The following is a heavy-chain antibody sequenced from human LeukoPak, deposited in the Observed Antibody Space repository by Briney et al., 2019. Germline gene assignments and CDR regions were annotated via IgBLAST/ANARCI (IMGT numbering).Heavy chain of an antibody. Sequence: SETLSLTCTISGGFISSSSYYWGWIRQPPGKGLEWIGDIYYSGSTYYNPALKSRVSMSIDTSRNQFSLELRSVAAADTALYYCARRRYYDSTGYLEWGQGTLVTVTS. CDR1: GGFISSSSYY. D-gene: IGHD3-22*01. J-gene: IGHJ1*01. CDR2: IYYSGST. V-gene: IGHV4-39*01. CDR3: ARRRYYDSTGYLE.